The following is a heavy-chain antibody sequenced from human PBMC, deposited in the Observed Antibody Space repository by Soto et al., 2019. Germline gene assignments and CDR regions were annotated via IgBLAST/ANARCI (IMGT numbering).Heavy chain of an antibody. CDR3: ARENYDILTGYQTQIYFDY. V-gene: IGHV1-18*01. CDR1: GYTFTSYD. J-gene: IGHJ4*02. D-gene: IGHD3-9*01. Sequence: ASVKVSCKASGYTFTSYDISWVRQAPGQGLEWMGWISAYNGNKDYAQKFQGRVTMTTDTSTSTAYMELRSLRSDDTAVYYCARENYDILTGYQTQIYFDYWGQGTLVTVSS. CDR2: ISAYNGNK.